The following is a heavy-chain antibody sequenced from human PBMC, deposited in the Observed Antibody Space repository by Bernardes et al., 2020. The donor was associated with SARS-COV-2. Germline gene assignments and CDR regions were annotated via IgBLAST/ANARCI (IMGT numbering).Heavy chain of an antibody. J-gene: IGHJ1*01. CDR1: GGSFIGSY. D-gene: IGHD6-19*01. V-gene: IGHV4-34*01. CDR2: LNHSGST. CDR3: ARGISPRYSSGWYRGGYFQH. Sequence: ETLSLPCSVYGGSFIGSYWSWIRQPPGKGLEWIGELNHSGSTNYNPSLKSRVTISVDTSKNQFSLKLSSVTAADTAVYYCARGISPRYSSGWYRGGYFQHWGQGTLVTVSS.